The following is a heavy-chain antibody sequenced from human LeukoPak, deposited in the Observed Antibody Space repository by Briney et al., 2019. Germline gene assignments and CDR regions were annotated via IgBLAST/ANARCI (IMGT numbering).Heavy chain of an antibody. CDR1: GFTFTRYG. CDR2: ISAYNGDT. D-gene: IGHD6-13*01. V-gene: IGHV1-18*01. Sequence: ASVKVSCKASGFTFTRYGISWVRQAPGQGLEWMGWISAYNGDTNYAQKFQGRVTLTTDTSTSTAYMELRSLRSDDTAVYYCAKSAQYSSAWFTGSFDYWGQGTLVTVSS. J-gene: IGHJ4*02. CDR3: AKSAQYSSAWFTGSFDY.